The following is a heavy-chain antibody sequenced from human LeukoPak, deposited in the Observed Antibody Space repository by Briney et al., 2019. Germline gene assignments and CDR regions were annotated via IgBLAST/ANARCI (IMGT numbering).Heavy chain of an antibody. D-gene: IGHD3-10*01. Sequence: PSETLSLTCAVYGGSFSDYYWAWIRPPPGKRLDWIGEINRNGGINYNPSLKSRVTLSLDTSMNQVSLRLTSVTAADTGVYYCARGFLAHFYGSSSHDYWGQGTLVSVSS. CDR3: ARGFLAHFYGSSSHDY. J-gene: IGHJ4*02. CDR2: INRNGGI. V-gene: IGHV4-34*01. CDR1: GGSFSDYY.